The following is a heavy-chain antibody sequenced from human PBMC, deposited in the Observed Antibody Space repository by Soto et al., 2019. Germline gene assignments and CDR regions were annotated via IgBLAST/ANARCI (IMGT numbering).Heavy chain of an antibody. CDR2: IYYGGRT. J-gene: IGHJ4*02. D-gene: IGHD6-19*01. Sequence: SETLSLTCTVSGGSISSSSSYWGWIRQPPGKGLEWIGTIYYGGRTYYNPSLKSRVTISVDTSKNTLYLQMNSLRADDTTVYYCVMIPGYSNGWTDYWGQGTLVTVSS. V-gene: IGHV4-39*01. CDR3: VMIPGYSNGWTDY. CDR1: GGSISSSSSY.